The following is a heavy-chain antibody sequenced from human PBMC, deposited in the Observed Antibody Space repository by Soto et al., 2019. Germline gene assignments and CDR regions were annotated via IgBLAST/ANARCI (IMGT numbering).Heavy chain of an antibody. V-gene: IGHV4-34*01. CDR2: INHSGST. CDR1: GGSFSGYY. J-gene: IGHJ4*02. Sequence: SETLSLTCAVYGGSFSGYYWSWIRQPPGKGLEWIGEINHSGSTNYNPSLKSRVTISVDTSKNQFSLKLSSVTAADTAVYYCARDRGAAAATDYWGQGTLVTVSS. D-gene: IGHD6-13*01. CDR3: ARDRGAAAATDY.